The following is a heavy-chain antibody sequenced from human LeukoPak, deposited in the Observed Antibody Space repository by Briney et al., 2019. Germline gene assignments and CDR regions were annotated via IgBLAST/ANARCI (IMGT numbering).Heavy chain of an antibody. CDR3: ARHRSASYYYDSSGYFDY. CDR2: IYYSGST. CDR1: GGSISSYY. D-gene: IGHD3-22*01. V-gene: IGHV4-59*08. Sequence: PSETLSLTCTVSGGSISSYYWSWIRLPPGKGLEWIGYIYYSGSTNYDPSLKSRVTISVDTSKNQFSLKLSSVTAADTAVYYCARHRSASYYYDSSGYFDYWGQGTLVTVSS. J-gene: IGHJ4*02.